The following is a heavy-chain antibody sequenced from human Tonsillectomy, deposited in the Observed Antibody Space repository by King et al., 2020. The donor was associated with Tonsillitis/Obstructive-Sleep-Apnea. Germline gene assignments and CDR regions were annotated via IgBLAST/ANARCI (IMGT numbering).Heavy chain of an antibody. V-gene: IGHV2-70*01. CDR1: GFSLSTSGMC. J-gene: IGHJ3*02. Sequence: VTLQESGPALVKPTQTLTLTCTFSGFSLSTSGMCVSWIRQPPGKALEWLALIDWDDDKYYSTSLKTRLTISKDTSKNQVVLTMTNMDPVDTATYYCARISYYDSSGYLPAFDIWGQGTMVTVSS. D-gene: IGHD3-22*01. CDR2: IDWDDDK. CDR3: ARISYYDSSGYLPAFDI.